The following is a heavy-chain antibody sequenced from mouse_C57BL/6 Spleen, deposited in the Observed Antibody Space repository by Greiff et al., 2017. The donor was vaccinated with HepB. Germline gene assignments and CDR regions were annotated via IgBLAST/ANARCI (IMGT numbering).Heavy chain of an antibody. Sequence: EVKVVESGEGLVKPGGSLKLSCAASGFTFSSYAMSWVRQTPEKRLEWVAYISSGGDYIYYADTVKGRFTISRDNARNTLYLQMSSLKSEDTAMYYCTRDRTGTGYFDVWGTGTTVTVSS. CDR1: GFTFSSYA. D-gene: IGHD4-1*01. J-gene: IGHJ1*03. CDR3: TRDRTGTGYFDV. CDR2: ISSGGDYI. V-gene: IGHV5-9-1*02.